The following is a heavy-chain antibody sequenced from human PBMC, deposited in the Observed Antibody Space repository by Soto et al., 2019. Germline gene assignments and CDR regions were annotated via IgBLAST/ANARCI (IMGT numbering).Heavy chain of an antibody. Sequence: EVQLLESGGGLAQPGGPRRLSCAASRLTFSTYAMPWVRQARGKGLEWVSSISSRGGTYYADSVKGRFTISRDNSKNMLYLQMNSLRAEDTALYYCAKDRAGVVAATTFDYWGQGTLVTVSS. D-gene: IGHD2-15*01. V-gene: IGHV3-23*01. CDR3: AKDRAGVVAATTFDY. CDR2: ISSRGGT. CDR1: RLTFSTYA. J-gene: IGHJ4*02.